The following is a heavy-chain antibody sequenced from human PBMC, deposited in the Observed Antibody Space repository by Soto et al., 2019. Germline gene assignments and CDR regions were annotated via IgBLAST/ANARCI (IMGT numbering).Heavy chain of an antibody. V-gene: IGHV1-46*03. Sequence: AASVKVSCKASGYTFTSYYMHWVRQAPGQGLEWMGIINPSGGSTSYAQKFQGRVTMTRDTSTSTVYMELSSLRSEDTAVYYCARDRGVVVVAATHSPHYWGQGTLVTVS. CDR1: GYTFTSYY. J-gene: IGHJ4*02. CDR2: INPSGGST. D-gene: IGHD2-15*01. CDR3: ARDRGVVVVAATHSPHY.